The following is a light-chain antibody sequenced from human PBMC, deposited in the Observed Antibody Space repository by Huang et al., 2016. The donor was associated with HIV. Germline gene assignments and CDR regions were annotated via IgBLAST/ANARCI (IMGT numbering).Light chain of an antibody. J-gene: IGKJ2*01. CDR3: QQYYNTPYT. V-gene: IGKV1-NL1*01. CDR1: QGITKS. CDR2: ATS. Sequence: DIQMTQSPSSLSASVGDRVTITCRASQGITKSLVWYQQKPGKAPKLLLFATSRLERGVPSRFSGSGSGTDVTLTISSLQPEDFATYYCQQYYNTPYTFGQGTKLEIK.